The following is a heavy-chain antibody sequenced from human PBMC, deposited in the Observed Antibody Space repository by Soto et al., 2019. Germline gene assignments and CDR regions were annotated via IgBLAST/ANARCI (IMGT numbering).Heavy chain of an antibody. CDR1: GFTLNTYG. CDR2: ISYDGSEK. Sequence: GSLSLCCEASGFTLNTYGMHWVRQAPGKGLEWVAVISYDGSEKYYVDSVKGRFTISKDDSKNTLYLQMNSLRPEDTAVYYCAKSPNFYCSSPNCYKYYFDHWGQGTRVTVSS. V-gene: IGHV3-30*18. J-gene: IGHJ4*02. D-gene: IGHD2-2*02. CDR3: AKSPNFYCSSPNCYKYYFDH.